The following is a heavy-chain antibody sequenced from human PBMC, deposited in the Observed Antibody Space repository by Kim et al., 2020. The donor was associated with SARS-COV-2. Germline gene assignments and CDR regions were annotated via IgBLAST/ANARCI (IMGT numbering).Heavy chain of an antibody. CDR2: ISSSSSYI. J-gene: IGHJ1*01. CDR1: GFTFSSYS. V-gene: IGHV3-21*01. Sequence: GGSLRLSCAASGFTFSSYSMNWVRQAPGKGLEWVSSISSSSSYIYYADSVKGRFTISRDNAKNSLYLQMNSLRAEDTAVYYCASSGYDILTGYYKTAEYFQHWSQGTLVTVSS. CDR3: ASSGYDILTGYYKTAEYFQH. D-gene: IGHD3-9*01.